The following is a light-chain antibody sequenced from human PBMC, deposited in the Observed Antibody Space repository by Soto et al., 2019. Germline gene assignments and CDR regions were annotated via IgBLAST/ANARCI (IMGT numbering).Light chain of an antibody. CDR2: EVT. Sequence: QSALTQPASVSGSPGQSITISCAGTSGDVGRDKLVSWYQQYPGKAPKLVIYEVTKRPSGVSNRFSGSKSGKTASLTISGLQTEDEADYYCCSYAGRSPFPDVFGTGTKLTVL. CDR3: CSYAGRSPFPDV. J-gene: IGLJ1*01. CDR1: SGDVGRDKL. V-gene: IGLV2-23*02.